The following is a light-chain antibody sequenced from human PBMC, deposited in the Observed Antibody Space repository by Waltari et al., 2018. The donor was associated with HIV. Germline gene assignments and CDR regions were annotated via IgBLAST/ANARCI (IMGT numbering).Light chain of an antibody. CDR3: NSRDSCVNPLQVI. V-gene: IGLV3-19*01. CDR1: SLRSYY. Sequence: SSELTQDPSVSVALGQTVKITCQGDSLRSYYASWYQQKPGQAPVLFLYARNNRPSGIPDRFSGSISGDTASLTIAGAQAEDEAAYYCNSRDSCVNPLQVIFGGGTKVTVL. CDR2: ARN. J-gene: IGLJ2*01.